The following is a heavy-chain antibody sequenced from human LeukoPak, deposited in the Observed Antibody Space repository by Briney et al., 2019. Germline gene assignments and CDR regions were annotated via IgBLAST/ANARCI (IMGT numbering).Heavy chain of an antibody. CDR1: GYSFTSYW. Sequence: GESLKISCKGSGYSFTSYWISWVRRMPGKGLEWMGRIDPSDSYTNYSPSFQGHVTISADKSISTAYLQWSSLKASDTAMYYCARRSYDILTGYYTFDYWGQGTLVTVSS. CDR3: ARRSYDILTGYYTFDY. CDR2: IDPSDSYT. D-gene: IGHD3-9*01. V-gene: IGHV5-10-1*01. J-gene: IGHJ4*02.